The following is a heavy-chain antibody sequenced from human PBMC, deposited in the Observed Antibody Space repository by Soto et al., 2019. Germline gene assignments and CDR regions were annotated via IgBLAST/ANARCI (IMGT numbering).Heavy chain of an antibody. CDR1: GGSISSYY. Sequence: SETLSLTCTVSGGSISSYYWSWIRQPPGKGLEWIGYIYYSGSTNYNPSLKSRVTISVDTSKNQFSLKLSSVTAADTAVYYCARDNATYYYDSSGGFDPWGQGTLVTVSS. CDR3: ARDNATYYYDSSGGFDP. D-gene: IGHD3-22*01. J-gene: IGHJ5*02. V-gene: IGHV4-59*01. CDR2: IYYSGST.